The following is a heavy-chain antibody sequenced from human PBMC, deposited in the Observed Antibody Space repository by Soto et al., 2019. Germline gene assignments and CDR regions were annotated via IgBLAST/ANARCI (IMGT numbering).Heavy chain of an antibody. D-gene: IGHD3-10*01. CDR1: GGSISSGGYY. CDR2: IYYSGST. J-gene: IGHJ4*02. Sequence: PSETLSLTCTVSGGSISSGGYYWSWIRQHPGKGLEWIGYIYYSGSTYYNPSLKSRVTISVDTSKNQFSLKLSSVTAADTAVYYCARGIYGSGSYYSTYFDYWGQGTLVTVSS. CDR3: ARGIYGSGSYYSTYFDY. V-gene: IGHV4-31*03.